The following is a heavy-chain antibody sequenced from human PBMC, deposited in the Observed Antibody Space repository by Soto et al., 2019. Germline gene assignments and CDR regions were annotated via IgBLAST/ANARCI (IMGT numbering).Heavy chain of an antibody. CDR3: ATLGGSTHYGMDV. Sequence: ASVKVSCKASGYSFTDYFMHWVRQAPGQGPEWMGWINPNSGDTLYAQKFQGRVTMTRDTSISTAYVELSSLRSDDTAMYFCATLGGSTHYGMDVWGQGTTVTVSS. D-gene: IGHD3-16*01. J-gene: IGHJ6*02. V-gene: IGHV1-2*02. CDR2: INPNSGDT. CDR1: GYSFTDYF.